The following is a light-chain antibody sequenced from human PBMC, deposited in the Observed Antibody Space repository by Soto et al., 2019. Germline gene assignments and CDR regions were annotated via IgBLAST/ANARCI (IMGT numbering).Light chain of an antibody. V-gene: IGLV2-14*01. CDR3: SSYTNSGRYV. Sequence: QPVLTQPASVSGSPGQSITISCTGTSSDVGGYNYVSWYQQHPGKAPKLMIYEVSNRPSGVSNRFSGSKSGNTASLTISGLQAEDEADYYCSSYTNSGRYVFGTGTKLTVL. CDR2: EVS. J-gene: IGLJ1*01. CDR1: SSDVGGYNY.